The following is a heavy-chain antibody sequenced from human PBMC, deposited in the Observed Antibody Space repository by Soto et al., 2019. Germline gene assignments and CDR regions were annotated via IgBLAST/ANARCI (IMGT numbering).Heavy chain of an antibody. J-gene: IGHJ4*02. V-gene: IGHV3-74*01. CDR3: GTTFEY. D-gene: IGHD1-26*01. Sequence: VGSLRLSCAASGFTFSNYWIHWVRQVPGEGLVWVSTINNDGSRTWYADSVRGRIAMSRDNARNLVYLQMNSLRAEDTAVYYCGTTFEYWGQGALVTVSS. CDR2: INNDGSRT. CDR1: GFTFSNYW.